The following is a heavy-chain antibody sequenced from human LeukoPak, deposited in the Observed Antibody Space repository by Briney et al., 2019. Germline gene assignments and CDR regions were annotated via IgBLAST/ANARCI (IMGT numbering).Heavy chain of an antibody. J-gene: IGHJ4*02. CDR2: IYYSGST. CDR3: ARDQRGATYY. Sequence: SETLSLTCTVSGGSISSGDYYWSWIRQPPGKGLEWIGYIYYSGSTYYNPSLKSRVTISVNTSKNQFSLKLSSVTAADTAVYYCARDQRGATYYWGQGTLVTVSS. V-gene: IGHV4-30-4*08. CDR1: GGSISSGDYY. D-gene: IGHD1-26*01.